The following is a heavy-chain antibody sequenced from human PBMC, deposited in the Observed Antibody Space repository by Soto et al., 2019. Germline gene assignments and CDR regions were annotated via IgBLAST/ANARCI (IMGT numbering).Heavy chain of an antibody. CDR3: ARDRAYGDYGPPGYYYYMDF. Sequence: GGSLRLSCAASGFTFSSYSMNWVRQAPWKGLECVSYISSSSSTIYYADSVKGRFTTSRDNAKNSLYLQMNSLRAEDTAVYYCARDRAYGDYGPPGYYYYMDFWGNGTTVTVSS. CDR2: ISSSSSTI. V-gene: IGHV3-48*01. CDR1: GFTFSSYS. D-gene: IGHD4-17*01. J-gene: IGHJ6*03.